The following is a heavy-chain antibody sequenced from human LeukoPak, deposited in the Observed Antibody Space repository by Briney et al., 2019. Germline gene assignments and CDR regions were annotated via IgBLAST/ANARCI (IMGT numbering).Heavy chain of an antibody. Sequence: ASVKVSCKASGYTFTSYGISWVRQAPGQGLEWMGWISAYNGNTNYAQKLQGRVTMTTDTSTSTAYMELRSLRSDDTAVYYCARDLNPRTTGTTHFDYWGQGTLVTVSS. CDR1: GYTFTSYG. V-gene: IGHV1-18*04. CDR3: ARDLNPRTTGTTHFDY. J-gene: IGHJ4*02. CDR2: ISAYNGNT. D-gene: IGHD1-1*01.